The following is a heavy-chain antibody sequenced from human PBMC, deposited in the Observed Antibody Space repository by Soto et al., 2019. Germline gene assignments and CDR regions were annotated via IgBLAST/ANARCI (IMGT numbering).Heavy chain of an antibody. Sequence: SETLSLTCTVSGGSISSSSYYWGWIRQPPGKGLEWIGSIYYSGSTYYNPSLKSRVTISVDTSKNQFSLKLSSVTAADTAVYYCASKAGIAAGNWFDPWGQGTLVTVS. D-gene: IGHD6-25*01. J-gene: IGHJ5*02. V-gene: IGHV4-39*01. CDR3: ASKAGIAAGNWFDP. CDR2: IYYSGST. CDR1: GGSISSSSYY.